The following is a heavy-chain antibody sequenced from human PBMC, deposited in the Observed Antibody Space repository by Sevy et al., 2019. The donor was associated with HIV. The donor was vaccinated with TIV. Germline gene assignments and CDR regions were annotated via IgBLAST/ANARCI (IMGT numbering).Heavy chain of an antibody. CDR2: ISYDGSNK. CDR1: GFTFSSYG. D-gene: IGHD3-22*01. J-gene: IGHJ4*02. Sequence: GSLRLSCAASGFTFSSYGMHWVRQAPGKGLEWVAVISYDGSNKYYADSVKGRFTISRDNSKNTLYLQMNSLRAEDTAVYYCAKDSDDSSVNYFDYWGQGTLVTVSS. CDR3: AKDSDDSSVNYFDY. V-gene: IGHV3-30*18.